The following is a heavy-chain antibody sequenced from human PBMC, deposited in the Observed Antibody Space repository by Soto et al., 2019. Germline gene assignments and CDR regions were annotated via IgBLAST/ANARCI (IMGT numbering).Heavy chain of an antibody. CDR1: GFTFSSYA. CDR2: ISYDGSTK. Sequence: QVQLVESGGGVVQPGRSLRLSCAASGFTFSSYAIHWVRQAPGKGLEWVAVISYDGSTKYHADSVKGRFTISRDNSKDTLYLQMNSLRAEDTAVYYCARDRSGRGDYWGQGTLVTVSS. CDR3: ARDRSGRGDY. D-gene: IGHD3-3*01. V-gene: IGHV3-30-3*01. J-gene: IGHJ4*02.